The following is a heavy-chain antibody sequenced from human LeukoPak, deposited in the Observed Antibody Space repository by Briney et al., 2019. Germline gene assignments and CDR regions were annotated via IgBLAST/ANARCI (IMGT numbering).Heavy chain of an antibody. J-gene: IGHJ4*02. Sequence: GGPLRLSCAASGFTFSNYGMSWVRQAPGKGLEWVANIKQDGSEKYYVDSVKGRFTISRDNAKNSLYLQMNSLRAEDTAVYYCARDLESYCSGGSCYGGFDYWGQGTLVTVSS. CDR2: IKQDGSEK. CDR3: ARDLESYCSGGSCYGGFDY. V-gene: IGHV3-7*01. CDR1: GFTFSNYG. D-gene: IGHD2-15*01.